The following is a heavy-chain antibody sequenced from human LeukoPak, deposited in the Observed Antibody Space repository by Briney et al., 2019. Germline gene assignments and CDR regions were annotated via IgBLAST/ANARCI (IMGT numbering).Heavy chain of an antibody. CDR1: GFTFSSYA. Sequence: PGRSLRPSCAASGFTFSSYAMHWVRQAPGKGLEWVAVISYDGSNKYYADSVKGRFTISRDNSKNTLYLQMNSLRAEDTAVYYCAREGDWYYYDSSGYYPFDYWGQGTLVTVSS. D-gene: IGHD3-22*01. V-gene: IGHV3-30*04. J-gene: IGHJ4*02. CDR3: AREGDWYYYDSSGYYPFDY. CDR2: ISYDGSNK.